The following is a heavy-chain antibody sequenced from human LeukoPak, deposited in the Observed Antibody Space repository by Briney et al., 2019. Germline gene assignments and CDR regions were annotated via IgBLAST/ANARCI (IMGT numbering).Heavy chain of an antibody. CDR3: ARQRTSSYDDY. Sequence: GESLKISCKASGYNFINFWIGWVRQMPGKGLEWMGIIYPGDSDTRYSPSFQGQVTISADKSISTAYLQWSSLKASDTATYYCARQRTSSYDDYWGQGTLVTVSS. J-gene: IGHJ4*02. CDR1: GYNFINFW. D-gene: IGHD1-14*01. V-gene: IGHV5-51*01. CDR2: IYPGDSDT.